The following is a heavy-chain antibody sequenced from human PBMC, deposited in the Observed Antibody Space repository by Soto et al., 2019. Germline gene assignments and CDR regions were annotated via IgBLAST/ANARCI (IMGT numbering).Heavy chain of an antibody. J-gene: IGHJ5*02. CDR2: INHSGST. Sequence: SETLSLTCAVYGGSFSGYYWSWIRQPPGKGLEWIGEINHSGSTNYNPSLKSRVTISVDTSKNQFSLKLSSVTAADTAVYYCARGLFTPTITIFAMGWFDPWGQGTLVTVSS. V-gene: IGHV4-34*01. D-gene: IGHD3-3*01. CDR1: GGSFSGYY. CDR3: ARGLFTPTITIFAMGWFDP.